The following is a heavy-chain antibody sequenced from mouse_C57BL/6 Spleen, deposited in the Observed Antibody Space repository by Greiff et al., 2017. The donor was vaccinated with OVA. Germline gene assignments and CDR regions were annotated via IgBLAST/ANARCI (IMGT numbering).Heavy chain of an antibody. J-gene: IGHJ3*01. D-gene: IGHD1-1*01. CDR3: TRFVITTVVAPFAY. Sequence: QVQLKESGAELVRPGASVTLSCKASGYTFTDYEMHWVKQTPVHGLEWIGAIDPETGGTAYNQKFKGKAILTADKSSSTAYMELRSLTSEDSAVYYCTRFVITTVVAPFAYWGQGTLVTVSA. V-gene: IGHV1-15*01. CDR1: GYTFTDYE. CDR2: IDPETGGT.